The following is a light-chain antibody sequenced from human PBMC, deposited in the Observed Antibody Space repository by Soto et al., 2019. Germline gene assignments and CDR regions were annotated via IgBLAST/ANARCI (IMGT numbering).Light chain of an antibody. J-gene: IGKJ5*01. CDR3: PQRFVDVT. V-gene: IGKV3-11*01. Sequence: EIVLTQSPGTLPLSPGERATLSCRASQNINTYLAWFQQKPGQAPRLLIYDASNRATGIPVRFSGSGSGTDFPLTISSLEPEDFAVYYCPQRFVDVTFGQGTRL. CDR1: QNINTY. CDR2: DAS.